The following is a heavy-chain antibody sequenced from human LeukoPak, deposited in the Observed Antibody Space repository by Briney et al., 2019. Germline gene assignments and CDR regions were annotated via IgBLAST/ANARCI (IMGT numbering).Heavy chain of an antibody. CDR1: GYTFTGYY. V-gene: IGHV1-2*06. CDR3: ARIPRIYDSSGYYCAYFDY. D-gene: IGHD3-22*01. J-gene: IGHJ4*02. CDR2: INPNSGGT. Sequence: ASVKVSCKASGYTFTGYYMHWVRQAPGQGLEWMGRINPNSGGTNYAQKFQGRVTMTRDTSISTAYMELSRLRSDDTAVYYCARIPRIYDSSGYYCAYFDYWGQGTLVTVSS.